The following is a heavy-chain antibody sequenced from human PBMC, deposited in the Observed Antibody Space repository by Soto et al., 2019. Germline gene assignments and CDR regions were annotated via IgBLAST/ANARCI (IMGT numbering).Heavy chain of an antibody. D-gene: IGHD3-3*01. V-gene: IGHV3-30-3*01. CDR2: ISYDGSNK. CDR3: ARGFPSNGFWSGYYSDYYYYGMDV. CDR1: GFTFSSYA. J-gene: IGHJ6*02. Sequence: GGSLRLSCAASGFTFSSYAMHWVRQAPGKGLEWVAVISYDGSNKYYADSVKGRFTISRDNSKNTLYLQMNSLRAEDTAVYYCARGFPSNGFWSGYYSDYYYYGMDVWGQGTTVTVSS.